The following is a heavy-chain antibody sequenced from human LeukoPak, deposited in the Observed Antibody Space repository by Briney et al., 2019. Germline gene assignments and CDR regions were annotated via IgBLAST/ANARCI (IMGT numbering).Heavy chain of an antibody. CDR2: INSDGSST. CDR1: GLTFSSYW. CDR3: ARGSKDFWSGYYYYMDV. D-gene: IGHD3-3*01. J-gene: IGHJ6*03. V-gene: IGHV3-74*01. Sequence: GGSLRLSCAASGLTFSSYWMHWVRQAPGKGLVWVSRINSDGSSTSYADSVKGRFTISRDNAENTLYLQMNSLRAEDTAVYYCARGSKDFWSGYYYYMDVWGKGTTVAVSS.